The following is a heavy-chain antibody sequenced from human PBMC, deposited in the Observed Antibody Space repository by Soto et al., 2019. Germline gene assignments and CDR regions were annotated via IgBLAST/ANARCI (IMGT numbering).Heavy chain of an antibody. D-gene: IGHD3-10*01. Sequence: GECLKISFAASGFTFSSYGMHWVRQAPGKGLEWVAVISYDGSNKYYADSVKGRFTISRDSSKNTLYLEMNSLRPEDTAVYYCAKGEYYYGSGSPYYGMDVWGQGTTVTVSS. CDR1: GFTFSSYG. CDR3: AKGEYYYGSGSPYYGMDV. CDR2: ISYDGSNK. J-gene: IGHJ6*02. V-gene: IGHV3-30*18.